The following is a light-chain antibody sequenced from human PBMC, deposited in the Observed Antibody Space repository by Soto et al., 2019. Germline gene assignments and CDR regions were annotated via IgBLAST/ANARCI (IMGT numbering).Light chain of an antibody. V-gene: IGKV1-5*03. CDR3: QQAYT. CDR1: QSISSW. Sequence: DIQMTQSPSTLSASVGDRVTITCRASQSISSWLAWYQQKPGKAPKLLIYKASSLESGVPSRFSGSGSGTEFTHTISSLQPDDFATYYCQQAYTFGQGTKLEIK. J-gene: IGKJ2*01. CDR2: KAS.